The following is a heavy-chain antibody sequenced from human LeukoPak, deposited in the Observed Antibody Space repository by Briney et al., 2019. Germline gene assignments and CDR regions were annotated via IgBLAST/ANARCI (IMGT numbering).Heavy chain of an antibody. V-gene: IGHV1-2*06. CDR3: ARSNDYSNEVVPYYFDY. J-gene: IGHJ4*02. CDR1: GYTFTGYY. D-gene: IGHD4-11*01. CDR2: INPNSGGT. Sequence: ASVKVSCKASGYTFTGYYMHWVLQAPGQGLEWMGRINPNSGGTNYAQKFQGRVTMTRDTSISTVYMELSRLRSDDTAVYYCARSNDYSNEVVPYYFDYWGQGTLVTVSS.